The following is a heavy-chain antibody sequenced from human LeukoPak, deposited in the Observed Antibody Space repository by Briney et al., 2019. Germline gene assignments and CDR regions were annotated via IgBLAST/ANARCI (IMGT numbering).Heavy chain of an antibody. CDR3: AASGLNYGIDY. CDR2: IYYSGST. CDR1: GGSISSYY. J-gene: IGHJ4*02. Sequence: SETLSLTCTVSGGSISSYYWSWIRQPPGKGLEWIEYIYYSGSTNYNPSLKSRVTISVDTSKNQFSLKLSSVTAADTAVYYCAASGLNYGIDYWGQGTLVTVSS. D-gene: IGHD3-16*01. V-gene: IGHV4-59*01.